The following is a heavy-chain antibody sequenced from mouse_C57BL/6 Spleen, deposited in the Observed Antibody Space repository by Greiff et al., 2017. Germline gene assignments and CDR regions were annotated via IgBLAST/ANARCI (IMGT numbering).Heavy chain of an antibody. CDR2: IYPSDSET. J-gene: IGHJ4*01. V-gene: IGHV1-61*01. CDR1: GYTFTSYW. Sequence: VQLQQPGAELVRPGSSVKLSCKASGYTFTSYWMDWVKQRPGQGLEWIGNIYPSDSETHYNQKFKDKATLTVDKSSSTAYMQLSSLASEDSAVYYCARGKWLLLGAMDYWGQGTSVTVSS. D-gene: IGHD2-3*01. CDR3: ARGKWLLLGAMDY.